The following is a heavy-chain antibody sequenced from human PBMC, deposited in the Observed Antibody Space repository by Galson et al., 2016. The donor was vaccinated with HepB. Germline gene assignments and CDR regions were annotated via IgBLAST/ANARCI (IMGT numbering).Heavy chain of an antibody. CDR3: ARDSGFCSGGSCYGDAFDI. Sequence: SLRLSCAASGFTFSNYWMHWVRQVPGKGLVWVSRINTDGDTTRYADSVTGRFTISRDNAKNTLYLQMNSLRAEDTAVYYCARDSGFCSGGSCYGDAFDIWGQGTMVTVSS. J-gene: IGHJ3*02. V-gene: IGHV3-74*01. D-gene: IGHD2-15*01. CDR1: GFTFSNYW. CDR2: INTDGDTT.